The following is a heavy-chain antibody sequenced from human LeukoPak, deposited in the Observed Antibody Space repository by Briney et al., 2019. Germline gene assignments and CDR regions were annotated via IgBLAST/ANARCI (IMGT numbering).Heavy chain of an antibody. V-gene: IGHV4-4*07. J-gene: IGHJ5*02. Sequence: PSETLSLTCTVSGGSISSYYWSWIRQPAGKGLEWIGRIYTSGSTNYNPSLKSRVTMSVDTSKNQFSLKLSSVTAADTAVYYCARDPGGQPYPTSSSWFDPWGQGTLVTVSS. D-gene: IGHD2-2*01. CDR1: GGSISSYY. CDR2: IYTSGST. CDR3: ARDPGGQPYPTSSSWFDP.